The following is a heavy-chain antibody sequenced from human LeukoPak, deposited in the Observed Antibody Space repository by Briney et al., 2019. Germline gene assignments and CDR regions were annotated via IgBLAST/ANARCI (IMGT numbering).Heavy chain of an antibody. D-gene: IGHD2-21*01. V-gene: IGHV3-7*01. J-gene: IGHJ4*02. CDR1: GFIFSNFW. Sequence: GGPLRLSCAASGFIFSNFWMSWVRQAPGKGLEWVAGIKQDGSEKFYVDSVKGRLTISRDNAKNSLYLQMNFLRTEDTALYYCARTRGETYFDYWGQGTLVTVSS. CDR3: ARTRGETYFDY. CDR2: IKQDGSEK.